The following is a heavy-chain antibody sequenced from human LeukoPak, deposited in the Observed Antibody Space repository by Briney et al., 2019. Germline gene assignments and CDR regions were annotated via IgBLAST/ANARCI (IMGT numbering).Heavy chain of an antibody. J-gene: IGHJ4*02. Sequence: GGSLRLSCAVSGFTFNSYAVTWVRQAPGKGLEWVAVISYDGSNKYYADSVKGRFTISRDNSKNTLYLQMNSLRAEDTAVYYCAKGLPYTGYDYYFDYWGQGTLVTVSS. V-gene: IGHV3-30-3*01. CDR3: AKGLPYTGYDYYFDY. CDR1: GFTFNSYA. D-gene: IGHD5-12*01. CDR2: ISYDGSNK.